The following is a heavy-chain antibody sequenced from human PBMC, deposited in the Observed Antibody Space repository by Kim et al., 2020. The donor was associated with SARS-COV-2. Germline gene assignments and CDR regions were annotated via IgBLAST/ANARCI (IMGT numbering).Heavy chain of an antibody. V-gene: IGHV3-30*04. J-gene: IGHJ5*01. Sequence: VGSLRLSCAASGFTFSSYAMHWVRQAPGKWLEWVAVISYDGSNKYYADSVKGRFTISIDNSKNTLYLQLNSLRAEDTSVSYCARGGPDYYDSIVGNWF. D-gene: IGHD3-22*01. CDR2: ISYDGSNK. CDR3: ARGGPDYYDSIVGNWF. CDR1: GFTFSSYA.